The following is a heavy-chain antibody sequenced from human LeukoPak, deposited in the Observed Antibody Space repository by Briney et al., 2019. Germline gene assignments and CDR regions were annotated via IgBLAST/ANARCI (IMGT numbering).Heavy chain of an antibody. Sequence: GGSLRLSCAASGFTVSSNYMSWVRQAPGRGLEGVSVIYSGGSTYYADSVKGRFTISRDNSKNTLYLQMNSLRAEDTAVYYCAREALRYFDPDAFDIWGQGTMVTVSS. V-gene: IGHV3-66*01. D-gene: IGHD3-9*01. CDR1: GFTVSSNY. CDR2: IYSGGST. CDR3: AREALRYFDPDAFDI. J-gene: IGHJ3*02.